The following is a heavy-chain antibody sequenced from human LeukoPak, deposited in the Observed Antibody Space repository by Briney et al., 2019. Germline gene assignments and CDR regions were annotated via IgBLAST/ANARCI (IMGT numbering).Heavy chain of an antibody. V-gene: IGHV7-4-1*02. D-gene: IGHD3-16*02. CDR3: ARDPIMITFGGVIVNPYFDY. Sequence: ASVKVSCKASGYTFTSYAMNLVRQAPGQGLEWMGWINTNTGNPTYAQGFTGRFVFSLDTSVSTAYLQISSLKAEDTAVYYCARDPIMITFGGVIVNPYFDYWGQGTLVTVSS. J-gene: IGHJ4*02. CDR2: INTNTGNP. CDR1: GYTFTSYA.